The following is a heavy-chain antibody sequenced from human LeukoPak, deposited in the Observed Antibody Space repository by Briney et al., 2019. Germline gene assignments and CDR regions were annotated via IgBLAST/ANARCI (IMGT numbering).Heavy chain of an antibody. D-gene: IGHD2-2*01. Sequence: GGSLRLSCAASGFTFSSYAMSWVRQAPGKGLEWISFIGSSGDTIYYAVSVKGRFTISRDNAKNSLYLQMNSLRAEDTAVYYCAREVSTSPLGYWGQGTLVTVSS. CDR1: GFTFSSYA. CDR2: IGSSGDTI. V-gene: IGHV3-48*03. CDR3: AREVSTSPLGY. J-gene: IGHJ4*02.